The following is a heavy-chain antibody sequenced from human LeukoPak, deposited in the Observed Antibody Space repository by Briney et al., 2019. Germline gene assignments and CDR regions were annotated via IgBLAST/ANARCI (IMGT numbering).Heavy chain of an antibody. Sequence: SETLSLTCTVSGGSINSYYWSWIRQPPGKGLEWIGYIYYSGSTYCNPSPKSRVTISVDTSKNQFSLNLGSVTAADTAVYYCASSLQWLSYLDYWGQGTLVTVSS. CDR1: GGSINSYY. CDR3: ASSLQWLSYLDY. V-gene: IGHV4-59*01. D-gene: IGHD6-19*01. J-gene: IGHJ4*02. CDR2: IYYSGST.